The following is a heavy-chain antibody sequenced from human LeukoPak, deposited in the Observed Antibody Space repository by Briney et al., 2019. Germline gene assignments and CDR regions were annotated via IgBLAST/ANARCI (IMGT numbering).Heavy chain of an antibody. CDR2: LNLDGSDK. CDR1: GFTFSGSW. J-gene: IGHJ4*02. D-gene: IGHD1-1*01. CDR3: AKGKRYPDY. V-gene: IGHV3-7*03. Sequence: GGSLRLSCVVSGFTFSGSWMSWVRQAPGKGLGWVASLNLDGSDKYYVDSVKGRFTISRDNAKNSLYLQMDGLRVEDTAVYYCAKGKRYPDYWGQGTLATVSS.